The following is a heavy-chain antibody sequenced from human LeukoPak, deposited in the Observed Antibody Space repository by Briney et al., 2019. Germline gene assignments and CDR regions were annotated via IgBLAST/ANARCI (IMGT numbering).Heavy chain of an antibody. J-gene: IGHJ6*02. CDR2: IRSKANSYAT. D-gene: IGHD3-10*01. CDR1: GFTFSGSA. CDR3: TQDSEVRGVIVGYYYYDMDV. Sequence: GGSLRLSCAASGFTFSGSAMHWVRQASGKGLEWVGRIRSKANSYATAYAASVKGRFTISRDDPKNTAYLQMNSLKTEDTAVYYCTQDSEVRGVIVGYYYYDMDVWGQGTTVTVSS. V-gene: IGHV3-73*01.